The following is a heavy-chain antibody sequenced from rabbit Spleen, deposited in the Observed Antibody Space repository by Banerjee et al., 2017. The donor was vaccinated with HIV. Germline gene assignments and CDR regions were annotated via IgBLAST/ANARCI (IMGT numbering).Heavy chain of an antibody. CDR1: GFDFNNYY. J-gene: IGHJ4*01. CDR3: AREIAYASSSGYYDL. Sequence: QLVESGGGLVQPEGSLKLSCKASGFDFNNYYMTWVRQAPGKGLEWIGLIEPIFGTTYYANWVNGRFTISSHNAQNTLYLQVKSLTAADTATYFCAREIAYASSSGYYDLWGPGTLVTVS. D-gene: IGHD1-1*01. CDR2: IEPIFGTT. V-gene: IGHV1S7*01.